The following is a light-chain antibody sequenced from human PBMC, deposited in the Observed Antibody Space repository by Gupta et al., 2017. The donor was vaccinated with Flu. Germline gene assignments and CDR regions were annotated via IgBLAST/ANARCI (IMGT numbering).Light chain of an antibody. CDR1: QSLLHTNGHNY. CDR2: LGS. V-gene: IGKV2-28*01. CDR3: RQVLQTPWT. J-gene: IGKJ4*01. Sequence: DIVMTQSPVSLPVTPGEPASISCRSSQSLLHTNGHNYLEWYLQKPGRSPQLLIYLGSNRASGVPDRFSGSGSGTDFTLKISRVEAEDVGVYYCRQVLQTPWTFGGGTRVEIK.